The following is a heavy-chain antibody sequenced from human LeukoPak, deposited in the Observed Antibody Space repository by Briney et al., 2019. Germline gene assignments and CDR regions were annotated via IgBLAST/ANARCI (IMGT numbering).Heavy chain of an antibody. CDR1: GYTFTGYY. D-gene: IGHD3-22*01. J-gene: IGHJ6*03. CDR3: ARWTLGSSGYYGDLICYYMDV. CDR2: INPNSGGT. Sequence: ASVKVSCKASGYTFTGYYMHWVRQAPGQGLEWMGWINPNSGGTNYAQKLQGRVTMTTDTSTSTAYMELRSLRSDDTAVYYCARWTLGSSGYYGDLICYYMDVWGKGTTVTVSS. V-gene: IGHV1-2*02.